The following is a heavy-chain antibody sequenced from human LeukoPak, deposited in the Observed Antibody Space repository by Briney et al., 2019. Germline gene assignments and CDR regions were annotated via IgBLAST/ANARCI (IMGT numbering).Heavy chain of an antibody. CDR1: GYTFTSYG. Sequence: ASVKVSCKASGYTFTSYGISWVRQAPGQGLEWMGWISAYNGNTNYAQKLQGRVTMTTDTSTSTAYMELRSLRSDDTAVYYCARVRYHYYDSSSSRFDYWGQGTLVTVSS. J-gene: IGHJ4*02. CDR3: ARVRYHYYDSSSSRFDY. CDR2: ISAYNGNT. D-gene: IGHD3-22*01. V-gene: IGHV1-18*01.